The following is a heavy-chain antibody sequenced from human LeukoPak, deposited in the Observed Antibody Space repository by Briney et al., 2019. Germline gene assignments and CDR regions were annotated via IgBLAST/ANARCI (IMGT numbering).Heavy chain of an antibody. V-gene: IGHV3-7*05. CDR3: ARASDPWLQLT. J-gene: IGHJ5*02. CDR1: GFTFTGYW. CDR2: IKQDGSEK. Sequence: GGSLRLSCAASGFTFTGYWMIWVRQAPGKGLEWVGNIKQDGSEKRYADSVRGRFSISRDNAQTSLYLQMNSLRAEDTAVYYCARASDPWLQLTWGQGTLVTVSS. D-gene: IGHD5-24*01.